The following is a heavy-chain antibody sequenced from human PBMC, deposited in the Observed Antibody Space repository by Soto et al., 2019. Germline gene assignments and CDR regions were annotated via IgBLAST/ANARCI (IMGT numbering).Heavy chain of an antibody. J-gene: IGHJ6*02. D-gene: IGHD5-12*01. CDR3: ATDATSSGYDPYYYYYGMDV. V-gene: IGHV1-24*01. CDR1: GYTLTELS. Sequence: QVQLVQSGAEVKKPGASVKVSCKVSGYTLTELSMHWVRQAPGKGLEWMGGFDPEDGETIYAQKFQRKGTMTEDTSTDTAYMELSSLRSEDTAVYYCATDATSSGYDPYYYYYGMDVWGQGTTVTVSS. CDR2: FDPEDGET.